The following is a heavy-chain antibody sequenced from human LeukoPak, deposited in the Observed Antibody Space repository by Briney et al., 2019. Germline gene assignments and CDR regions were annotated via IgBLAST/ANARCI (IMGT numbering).Heavy chain of an antibody. J-gene: IGHJ6*02. CDR2: IYYSGTT. V-gene: IGHV4-59*01. CDR3: AREDPQTTVPEGMDV. D-gene: IGHD4-17*01. CDR1: GGSISHYY. Sequence: PSETLSLTCTVSGGSISHYYWSWIRQSPGKGLEWIGYIYYSGTTNYNPSLKSRVTISVDTSRNRFSLQLRSVTAADTAVYYCAREDPQTTVPEGMDVWGQGTTVIVSS.